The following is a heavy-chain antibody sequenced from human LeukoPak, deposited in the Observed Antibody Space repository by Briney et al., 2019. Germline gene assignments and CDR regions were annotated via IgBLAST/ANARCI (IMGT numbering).Heavy chain of an antibody. CDR2: IFTSGST. CDR3: ARITDYSDYYYYSMDV. V-gene: IGHV4-61*02. CDR1: GRSISSGSDY. D-gene: IGHD4-11*01. Sequence: PSQTLSLTCTVSGRSISSGSDYWSWIRQPAGKGLEWIGRIFTSGSTNYNPSLKTRVTISVDTSKNQCSLKLSSVTAADTAVYYCARITDYSDYYYYSMDVWGKGTTVTVSS. J-gene: IGHJ6*03.